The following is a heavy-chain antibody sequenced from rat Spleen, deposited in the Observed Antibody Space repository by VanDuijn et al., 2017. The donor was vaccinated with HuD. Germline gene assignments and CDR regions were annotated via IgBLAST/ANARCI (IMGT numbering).Heavy chain of an antibody. CDR2: IWGNGNT. D-gene: IGHD5-1*01. Sequence: QVQLKESGPGLVQPSQTLSLTCTVSGFSLTSYDVHWVRQPPGNGLEWMGGIWGNGNTEYNSDLQSRPNITRDTSKSQVFLKLNRLQTEDTAMYFCARKGRTGRGAFDYWGQGVLVTVAS. CDR1: GFSLTSYD. CDR3: ARKGRTGRGAFDY. V-gene: IGHV2-1*01. J-gene: IGHJ2*01.